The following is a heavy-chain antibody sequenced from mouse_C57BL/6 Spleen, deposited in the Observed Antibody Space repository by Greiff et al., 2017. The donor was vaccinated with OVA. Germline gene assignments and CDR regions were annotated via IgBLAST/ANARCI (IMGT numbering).Heavy chain of an antibody. Sequence: VKVVESGGGLVQSGRSLRLSCATSGFTFSDFYMEWVRQAPGKGLEWIAASRNKANDYTTEYSASVKGRFIVSRDTSQSILYLQMNALRAEDTAIYYCARDEITGTYAMDYWGQGTSVTVSS. J-gene: IGHJ4*01. CDR2: SRNKANDYTT. V-gene: IGHV7-1*01. D-gene: IGHD4-1*01. CDR3: ARDEITGTYAMDY. CDR1: GFTFSDFY.